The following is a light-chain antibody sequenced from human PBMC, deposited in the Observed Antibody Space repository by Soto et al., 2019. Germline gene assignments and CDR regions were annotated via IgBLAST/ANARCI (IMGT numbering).Light chain of an antibody. V-gene: IGKV3-20*01. CDR1: QSVSSSY. Sequence: EIVLTQSPGTLSLSPGERATLSCRASQSVSSSYLAWYQQKPGQAPRLLIYGASSRATGITDRFSGSGSGTDFTLTSGRLEPEYCAVYYCQQYGSSHHTFGQGTKLEIK. CDR3: QQYGSSHHT. CDR2: GAS. J-gene: IGKJ2*01.